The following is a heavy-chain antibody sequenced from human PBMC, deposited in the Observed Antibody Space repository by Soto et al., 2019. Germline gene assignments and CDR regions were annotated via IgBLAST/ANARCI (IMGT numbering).Heavy chain of an antibody. D-gene: IGHD2-15*01. V-gene: IGHV1-69*12. CDR1: GGTFSSYA. Sequence: QVQLVQSGAEVKKPGSSVKVSCKASGGTFSSYAISWVRQAPGQGLEWTGGIIPIFGTANYAQKFQGRVTSTEDESTSTAYMELGSLRSEDTAVYCCARDSSEGLGPHDAFDIWGQGTMVTVSS. CDR2: IIPIFGTA. CDR3: ARDSSEGLGPHDAFDI. J-gene: IGHJ3*02.